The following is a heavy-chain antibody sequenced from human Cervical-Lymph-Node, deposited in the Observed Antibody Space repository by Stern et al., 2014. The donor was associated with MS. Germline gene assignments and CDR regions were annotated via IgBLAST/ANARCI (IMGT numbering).Heavy chain of an antibody. J-gene: IGHJ4*02. D-gene: IGHD6-19*01. CDR2: ISSSSSTI. CDR1: GFTFSSYS. CDR3: ARVPGSGWPFDY. Sequence: EMQLVESGGGLVQPGGPRRLSWAASGFTFSSYSMNWVRQAPGKGLEWVSYISSSSSTIYYADSVKGRFTISRDNAKNSLYLQMNSLRDEDTAVYYCARVPGSGWPFDYWGQGTLVTVSS. V-gene: IGHV3-48*02.